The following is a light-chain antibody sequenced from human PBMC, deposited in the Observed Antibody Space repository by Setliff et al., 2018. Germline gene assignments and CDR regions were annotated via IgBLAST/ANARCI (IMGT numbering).Light chain of an antibody. J-gene: IGLJ1*01. Sequence: QSVLTQPPSASGSPGQSVTISCTGTSSDISVYNYVSWYQQHPGKAPKLMIYEVSKRPSGVPDRFSGSKSGNTASLTISGLQPEDEADYYCSSFRGGTSPFVFGTGTKVTVL. CDR1: SSDISVYNY. CDR2: EVS. CDR3: SSFRGGTSPFV. V-gene: IGLV2-8*01.